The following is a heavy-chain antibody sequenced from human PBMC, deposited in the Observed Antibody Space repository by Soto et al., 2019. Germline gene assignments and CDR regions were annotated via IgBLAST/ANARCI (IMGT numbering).Heavy chain of an antibody. J-gene: IGHJ3*02. Sequence: QVQLQQWGAGLLKPSETLSLTCAVYGGSFSGYYWSWIRQPPGKGLEWIGEINHSGSTNYNPSLKSRVTISVDTSKSQCSLKLSSVTAADTAVYYRARVSVYSGYVGVDAFDIWGQGTMVTVSS. V-gene: IGHV4-34*01. CDR3: ARVSVYSGYVGVDAFDI. CDR2: INHSGST. CDR1: GGSFSGYY. D-gene: IGHD5-12*01.